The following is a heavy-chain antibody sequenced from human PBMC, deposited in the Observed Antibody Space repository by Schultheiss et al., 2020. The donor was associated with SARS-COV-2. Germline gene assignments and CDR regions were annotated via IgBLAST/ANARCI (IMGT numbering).Heavy chain of an antibody. V-gene: IGHV3-30*07. J-gene: IGHJ4*02. Sequence: GGSLRLSCAASGFTFSSYAMHWVRQAPGKGLEWVAVISYDGSNKDYADSVKGRFTISRDNSKNTLYLQMNSLRAEDTAVYYCARTIAADYWGQGTLVTVSS. D-gene: IGHD5-12*01. CDR1: GFTFSSYA. CDR2: ISYDGSNK. CDR3: ARTIAADY.